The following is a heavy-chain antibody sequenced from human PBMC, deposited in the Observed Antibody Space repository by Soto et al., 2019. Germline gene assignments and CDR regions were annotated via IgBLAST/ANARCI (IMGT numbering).Heavy chain of an antibody. D-gene: IGHD6-19*01. V-gene: IGHV4-31*03. J-gene: IGHJ4*02. CDR3: ARQYSSYYFDY. Sequence: ASETLSLTCTVSGGSISSGGYYWSWIRQHPGKGLEWIGYIYYSGSTYYNPSLKSRVTISVDTSKNQFSLKLSSVTAADTAVYYCARQYSSYYFDYWGQGTLVTVSS. CDR1: GGSISSGGYY. CDR2: IYYSGST.